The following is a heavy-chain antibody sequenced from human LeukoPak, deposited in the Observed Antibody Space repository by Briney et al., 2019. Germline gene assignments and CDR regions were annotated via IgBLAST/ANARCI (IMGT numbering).Heavy chain of an antibody. CDR3: ARVGYSYGQRIAFDI. D-gene: IGHD5-18*01. V-gene: IGHV3-9*01. CDR1: GFIFNDYA. J-gene: IGHJ3*02. CDR2: IIWNSNSI. Sequence: PGGSLRLSCAASGFIFNDYAMHWVRQAPGKGLEWVSGIIWNSNSIGYADSVKGRFTISRDNAKNSLYLQMNSLRAEDTAVYYCARVGYSYGQRIAFDIWGQGTMVTVSS.